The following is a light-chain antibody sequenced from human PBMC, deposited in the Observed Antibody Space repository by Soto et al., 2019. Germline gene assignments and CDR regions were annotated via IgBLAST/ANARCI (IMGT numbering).Light chain of an antibody. CDR3: QQYGSSPRT. CDR2: GAS. J-gene: IGKJ1*01. CDR1: QSISSN. V-gene: IGKV3-15*01. Sequence: EIVMTQSPATLSVSPGERAALSCRASQSISSNLAWFRQKPGQAPRLLIYGASTRATGIPARFSGSGSGTEFTLTISSLEPEDFAVYYCQQYGSSPRTFGQGTKVDIK.